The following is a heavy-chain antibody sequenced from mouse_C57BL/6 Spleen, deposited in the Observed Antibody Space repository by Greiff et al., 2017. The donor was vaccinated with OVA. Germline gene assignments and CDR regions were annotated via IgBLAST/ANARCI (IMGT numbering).Heavy chain of an antibody. CDR3: ARQPHFDY. CDR1: GYTFTDYY. J-gene: IGHJ2*01. V-gene: IGHV1-76*01. D-gene: IGHD6-1*01. CDR2: IYPGSGNT. Sequence: VKLMESGAELVRPGASVKLSCKASGYTFTDYYINWVKQRPGQGLEWIARIYPGSGNTYYNEKFKGKATLTAEKSSSTAYMQLSSLTSEDSAVYFCARQPHFDYWGQGTTLTVSS.